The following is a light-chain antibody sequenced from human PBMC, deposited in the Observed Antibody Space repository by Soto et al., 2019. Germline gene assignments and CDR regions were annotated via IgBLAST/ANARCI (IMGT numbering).Light chain of an antibody. J-gene: IGKJ5*01. CDR1: QSVSSH. Sequence: ESVMTQSPATLSVSPGERATLSCRTSQSVSSHLAWYQQKPGQPPRLLIYGASTRATGIPARFSGSGSGTEFTLTISGLLPEDFAAYHCQQLYTLPFTFGQGTRLEI. CDR2: GAS. V-gene: IGKV3-15*01. CDR3: QQLYTLPFT.